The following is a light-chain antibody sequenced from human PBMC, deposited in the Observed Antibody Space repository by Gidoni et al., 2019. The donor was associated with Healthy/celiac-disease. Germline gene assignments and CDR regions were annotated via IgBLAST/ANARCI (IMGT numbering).Light chain of an antibody. CDR2: GAS. CDR3: QQYGSSPPLT. V-gene: IGKV3-20*01. J-gene: IGKJ4*01. CDR1: QSVSSSY. Sequence: DIVLTQSPVTLSLSPGERATLSCRASQSVSSSYLAWYQQKPGQAPRLLIYGASSRATGIPDRFSGSGSGTDFTLTISRLEPEDFAVYYCQQYGSSPPLTCXGXTKVEIK.